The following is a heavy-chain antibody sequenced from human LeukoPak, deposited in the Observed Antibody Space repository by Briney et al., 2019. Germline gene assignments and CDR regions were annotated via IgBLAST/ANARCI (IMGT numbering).Heavy chain of an antibody. D-gene: IGHD3-16*02. Sequence: ASVKVSCKASGGTFSSYGISWVRQAPGQGLEWMGWISAYNGNTNYAQKLQGRVTMTTDTSTSTAYMELRSLRSDDTAVYYCARARVTFGGVIVIITPPFDYWGQGTLVTVSS. V-gene: IGHV1-18*01. CDR1: GGTFSSYG. CDR2: ISAYNGNT. CDR3: ARARVTFGGVIVIITPPFDY. J-gene: IGHJ4*02.